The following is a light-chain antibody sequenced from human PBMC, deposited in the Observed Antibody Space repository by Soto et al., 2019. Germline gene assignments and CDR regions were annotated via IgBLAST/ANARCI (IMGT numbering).Light chain of an antibody. CDR3: AAWDDSLRAGV. CDR1: SSNIGSNY. J-gene: IGLJ2*01. Sequence: QSVLTQPPSASGTPGQRVTISCSGSSSNIGSNYVYWYQQLPGTAPKLLIYRNNQRPSGVPDRFSGSKSGTSASLAISGRRSEDEADYYCAAWDDSLRAGVFGGGTKVTVL. V-gene: IGLV1-47*01. CDR2: RNN.